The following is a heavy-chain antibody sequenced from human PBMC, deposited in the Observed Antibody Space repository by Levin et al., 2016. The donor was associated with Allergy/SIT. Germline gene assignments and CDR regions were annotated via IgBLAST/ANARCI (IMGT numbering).Heavy chain of an antibody. V-gene: IGHV3-15*01. CDR3: TTDWLSGDYAYYFDY. Sequence: WIRQPPGKGLEWVGRIKSKTDGGTTDYAAPVKGRFTISRDDSKNTLYLQMNSLKTEDTAVYYCTTDWLSGDYAYYFDYWGQGTLVTVSS. D-gene: IGHD4-17*01. CDR2: IKSKTDGGTT. J-gene: IGHJ4*02.